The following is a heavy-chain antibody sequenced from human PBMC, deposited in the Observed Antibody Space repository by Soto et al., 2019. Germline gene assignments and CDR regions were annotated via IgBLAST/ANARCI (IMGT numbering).Heavy chain of an antibody. J-gene: IGHJ4*02. CDR1: GYSINSDYY. V-gene: IGHV4-38-2*01. D-gene: IGHD3-9*01. Sequence: SETLSLTCAVSGYSINSDYYWGWIRQPPGKGLEWIGSIYHSGATFYNPSLKSRVTISVDTSRNQFSLKLPSVTAADTAVYHCARTGGGYFNFDYWGQGTLVTVSS. CDR2: IYHSGAT. CDR3: ARTGGGYFNFDY.